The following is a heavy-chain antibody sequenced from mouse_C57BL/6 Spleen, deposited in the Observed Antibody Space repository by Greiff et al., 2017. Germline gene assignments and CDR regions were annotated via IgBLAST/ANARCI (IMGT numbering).Heavy chain of an antibody. Sequence: QVQLQQSGAELVRPGTSVKMSCKASGYTFTNYWIGWAKQRPGHGLEWIGDIYPGGGYTTYNEKFKGTATLTADKSSSTAYMQFSSLTSEDSAIYYCARSGYDYDGFAYWGQGTLVTVSA. V-gene: IGHV1-63*01. D-gene: IGHD2-4*01. CDR2: IYPGGGYT. J-gene: IGHJ3*01. CDR3: ARSGYDYDGFAY. CDR1: GYTFTNYW.